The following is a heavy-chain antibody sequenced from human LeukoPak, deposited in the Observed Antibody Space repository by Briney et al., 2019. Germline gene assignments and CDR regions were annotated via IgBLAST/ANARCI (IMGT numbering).Heavy chain of an antibody. CDR3: AKDRWSSSGGGFDY. CDR1: GFTFSSYA. D-gene: IGHD6-19*01. J-gene: IGHJ4*02. CDR2: FSGGGGIT. Sequence: GGSLRLSCAASGFTFSSYAMYWVRQAPGKGLEWLSTFSGGGGITYNPDSVKGRFTISRDNSKNTLYLQMNSLRVEDTAVYYCAKDRWSSSGGGFDYWGQGTLVTVSS. V-gene: IGHV3-23*01.